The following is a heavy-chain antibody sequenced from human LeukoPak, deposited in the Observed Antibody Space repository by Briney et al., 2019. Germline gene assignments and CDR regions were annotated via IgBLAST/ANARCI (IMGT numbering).Heavy chain of an antibody. D-gene: IGHD2-15*01. J-gene: IGHJ4*02. CDR3: ARDTLFESPQGN. CDR1: GFTFSSYA. CDR2: ISGSGGST. V-gene: IGHV3-23*01. Sequence: GGSLRLSCAASGFTFSSYAMSWVRQAPGKGLEWVSAISGSGGSTYYADSVKGRFTISRDSAKNSLYLQMNSLRAEDTAVYYCARDTLFESPQGNWGQGTLVTVSS.